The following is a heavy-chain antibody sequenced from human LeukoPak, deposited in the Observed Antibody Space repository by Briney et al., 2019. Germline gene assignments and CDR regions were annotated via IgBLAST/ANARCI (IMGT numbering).Heavy chain of an antibody. Sequence: SETLSLTCNVSGGSISSYYWSWIRQPPEKGLEWIGYIYYSGSTNYNPSLKSRLTISIDTSKNQFSLKLSSVTAADTAVYYCARIMSETIAVAAYDYWGQGTLVTVSS. CDR3: ARIMSETIAVAAYDY. J-gene: IGHJ4*02. CDR1: GGSISSYY. V-gene: IGHV4-59*01. CDR2: IYYSGST. D-gene: IGHD6-19*01.